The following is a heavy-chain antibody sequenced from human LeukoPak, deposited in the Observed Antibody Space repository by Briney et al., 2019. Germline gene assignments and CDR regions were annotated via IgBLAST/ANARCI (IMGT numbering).Heavy chain of an antibody. V-gene: IGHV3-48*03. J-gene: IGHJ4*02. CDR3: ARPYGGQGY. Sequence: GGSLRLSCAASGFTFSNHEMNWVRQAPGKGPEWLSYIGSSGGTIYYVDSVKGRFTISRDNARNSLYLQMNSLRAEDTAVYYCARPYGGQGYWGQGTLVTVSS. D-gene: IGHD4-23*01. CDR1: GFTFSNHE. CDR2: IGSSGGTI.